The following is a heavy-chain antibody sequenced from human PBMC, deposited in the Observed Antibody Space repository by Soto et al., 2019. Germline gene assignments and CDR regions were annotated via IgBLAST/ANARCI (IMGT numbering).Heavy chain of an antibody. CDR2: ISSSSSYI. CDR1: GFTFSSYS. V-gene: IGHV3-21*01. J-gene: IGHJ4*02. CDR3: ARDFPSYSSGWYDTQRYYFDY. Sequence: GGSLRLSCAASGFTFSSYSMNWVRQAPGKGLEWVSSISSSSSYIYYADSVKGRFTTSRDNAKNSLYLQMNSLRAEDTAVYYCARDFPSYSSGWYDTQRYYFDYWGQGTLVTVSS. D-gene: IGHD6-19*01.